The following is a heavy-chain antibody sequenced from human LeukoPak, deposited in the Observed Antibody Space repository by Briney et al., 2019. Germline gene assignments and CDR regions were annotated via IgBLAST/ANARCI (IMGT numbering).Heavy chain of an antibody. CDR1: GFTFGDYP. D-gene: IGHD3-3*01. V-gene: IGHV3-49*04. J-gene: IGHJ4*02. CDR3: TTDPGITIFGVVLDY. Sequence: GGSLRLSCTASGFTFGDYPMSWVRQAPGKGLEWVGFIRSKAYGGTTEYAASVKGRFTISRDDSKNTLYLQMNSLKTEDTAVYYCTTDPGITIFGVVLDYWGQGTLVTVSS. CDR2: IRSKAYGGTT.